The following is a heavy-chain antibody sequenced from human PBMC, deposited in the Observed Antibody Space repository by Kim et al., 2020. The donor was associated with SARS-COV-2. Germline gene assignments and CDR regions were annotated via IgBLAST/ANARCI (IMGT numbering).Heavy chain of an antibody. J-gene: IGHJ4*02. CDR3: AKGDSAMAFNFDY. D-gene: IGHD5-18*01. Sequence: YADSVKGRFTISRDNSKNTLYLQMNSLRAEDTAVYYCAKGDSAMAFNFDYWAREPWSPSPQ. V-gene: IGHV3-23*01.